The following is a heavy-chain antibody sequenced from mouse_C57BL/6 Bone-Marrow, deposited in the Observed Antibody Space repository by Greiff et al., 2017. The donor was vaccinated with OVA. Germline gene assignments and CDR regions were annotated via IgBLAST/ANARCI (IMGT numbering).Heavy chain of an antibody. V-gene: IGHV1-81*01. Sequence: VKLVESGAELARPGASVKLSCKASGYTFTSYGISWEKQRTGQGLEWIGEIYPRSGNTYYNEKFKGKATLTADKSSSTAYMELRSLTSEDSAVYFCARVRLRRKGNAMDYWGQGTSVTVSS. J-gene: IGHJ4*01. CDR1: GYTFTSYG. D-gene: IGHD2-2*01. CDR3: ARVRLRRKGNAMDY. CDR2: IYPRSGNT.